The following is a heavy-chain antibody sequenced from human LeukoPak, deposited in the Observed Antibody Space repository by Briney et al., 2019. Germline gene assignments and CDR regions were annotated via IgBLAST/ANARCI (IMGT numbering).Heavy chain of an antibody. J-gene: IGHJ6*03. V-gene: IGHV4-4*07. Sequence: SETLSLTCTVSGGSISSFYWSWIRQPAGKGLEWIGRMFTSGGTNYNPSLKSRVTMSVDTSKNQFSLKLSSVTAADTAVYYCARDRTDIDYYYYMDVWGKGTTVTVSS. CDR2: MFTSGGT. CDR1: GGSISSFY. CDR3: ARDRTDIDYYYYMDV.